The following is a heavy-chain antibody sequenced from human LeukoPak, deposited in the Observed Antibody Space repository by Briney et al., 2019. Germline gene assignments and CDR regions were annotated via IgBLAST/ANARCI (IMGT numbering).Heavy chain of an antibody. CDR2: IRYDGSNK. CDR1: GFTFSSYG. V-gene: IGHV3-30*02. D-gene: IGHD2-15*01. CDR3: ANSVVGASSFDY. J-gene: IGHJ4*02. Sequence: GGSLRLSCAASGFTFSSYGMHWVRQAPGKGLEWVAFIRYDGSNKYYADSVKGRFTISRDNSKNTLDLQMNSLRAEDTAVYYCANSVVGASSFDYWGQGTLVTVSS.